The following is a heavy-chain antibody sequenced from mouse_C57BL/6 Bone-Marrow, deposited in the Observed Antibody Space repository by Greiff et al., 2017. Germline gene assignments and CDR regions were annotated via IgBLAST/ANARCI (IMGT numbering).Heavy chain of an antibody. D-gene: IGHD2-4*01. CDR2: INPNNGGT. V-gene: IGHV1-26*01. CDR3: GRVEDYNCFGY. Sequence: EVQLQQSGPELVKPGASVKISCKASGYTFTDYYMNWVKQSHGKSLEWIGDINPNNGGTSYNQKFKGKATLTVDKSSSTAYMELRSLTSEDSAVYYCGRVEDYNCFGYWGQGTTLTVSA. J-gene: IGHJ2*01. CDR1: GYTFTDYY.